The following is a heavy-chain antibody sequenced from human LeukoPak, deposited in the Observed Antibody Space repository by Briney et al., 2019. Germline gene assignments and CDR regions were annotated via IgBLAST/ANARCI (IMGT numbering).Heavy chain of an antibody. J-gene: IGHJ4*02. CDR1: GFTFSNYA. CDR3: GKDPLVRGATYDY. CDR2: ISGRGTGT. Sequence: GGSLRLSCAASGFTFSNYAMSWVRQAPGKGLEWVSAISGRGTGTYYADSVKGRFTISRDNSKNTLYLQMNSLRAEDTAVYYCGKDPLVRGATYDYWGQGTLVTVSS. V-gene: IGHV3-23*01. D-gene: IGHD3-10*01.